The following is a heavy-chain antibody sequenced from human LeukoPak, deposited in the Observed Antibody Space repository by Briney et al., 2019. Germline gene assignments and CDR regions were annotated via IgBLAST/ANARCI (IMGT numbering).Heavy chain of an antibody. D-gene: IGHD2-8*01. V-gene: IGHV3-23*01. CDR2: ISGSGVNT. Sequence: GSLRLSCAASGLIFINYAMSWVRQAPGKGLGGVSAISGSGVNTYYTDSVKGRFTISRANYKNTLYLQMNSLRAEDTAVYYCAKDDRDIVLMVYAIEGDAFDIWGQGTMVTVSS. CDR1: GLIFINYA. J-gene: IGHJ3*02. CDR3: AKDDRDIVLMVYAIEGDAFDI.